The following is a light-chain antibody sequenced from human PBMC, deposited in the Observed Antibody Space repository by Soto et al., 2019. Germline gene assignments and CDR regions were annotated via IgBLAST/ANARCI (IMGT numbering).Light chain of an antibody. V-gene: IGKV3-20*01. J-gene: IGKJ1*01. CDR3: QQYGSSPRT. CDR2: GAS. Sequence: EIVLTQSPGTLSFSPGERATLSCRASQSVSSGYLAWYQQKPGQAPRLLIYGASTRATGIPDRFSGSGSGTDFTLSISRLEPEDFVVYYCQQYGSSPRTFGQGTKVDIK. CDR1: QSVSSGY.